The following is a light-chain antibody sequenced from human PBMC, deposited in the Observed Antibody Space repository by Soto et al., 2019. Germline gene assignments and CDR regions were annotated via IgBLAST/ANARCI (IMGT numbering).Light chain of an antibody. V-gene: IGLV2-14*01. CDR1: SSDVGGYNY. Sequence: QSALTQPASVSGSPGQSITISCTGTSSDVGGYNYVSCYQHHPGKAPKLIIYEVSNRPSGVSNRFSGSKSGNTASLTISGLQAEDEADYYCNSYTSKSTGVFGTGTKVTVL. CDR2: EVS. J-gene: IGLJ1*01. CDR3: NSYTSKSTGV.